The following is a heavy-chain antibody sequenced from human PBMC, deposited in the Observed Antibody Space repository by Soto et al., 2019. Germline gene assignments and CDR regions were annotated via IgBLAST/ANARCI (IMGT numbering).Heavy chain of an antibody. D-gene: IGHD1-26*01. J-gene: IGHJ6*02. CDR3: ARHSFQVGATRANSYYYDMDV. Sequence: PGESLKISCKGSGYSFTSYWIGWVRQMPGKGLEWMGIIYPGDSDTRYSPSFQGQVTISADKSISTAYLQWSSLKASDTAMYYCARHSFQVGATRANSYYYDMDVWGQVTTVTVAS. CDR2: IYPGDSDT. V-gene: IGHV5-51*01. CDR1: GYSFTSYW.